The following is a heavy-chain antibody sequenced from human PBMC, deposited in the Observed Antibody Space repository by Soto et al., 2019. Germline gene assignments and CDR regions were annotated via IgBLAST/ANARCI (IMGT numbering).Heavy chain of an antibody. D-gene: IGHD2-2*01. CDR1: GGTFSSYT. V-gene: IGHV1-69*04. CDR3: ARDFPSQDIVVVPAASDAFDI. J-gene: IGHJ3*02. CDR2: IIPILGIA. Sequence: SVKVSCKASGGTFSSYTISWVRQAPGQGLEWMGRIIPILGIANYAQKFQGRVTITAGKSTSTAYMELSSLRSEDTAVYYCARDFPSQDIVVVPAASDAFDIWGQGTMVTVSS.